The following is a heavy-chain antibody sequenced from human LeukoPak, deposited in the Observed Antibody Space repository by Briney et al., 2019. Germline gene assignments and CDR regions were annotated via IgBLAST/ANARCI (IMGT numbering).Heavy chain of an antibody. CDR1: GGSFSGYY. CDR3: AGGSGGIVVVVAATSWYFDL. D-gene: IGHD2-15*01. J-gene: IGHJ2*01. Sequence: KPSETLSLTCAVYGGSFSGYYWSWIRQPPGKGLEWIGEINHSGSTNYNPSLKSRVTISVDTSKNQFSLKLSSVTAADTAVYYCAGGSGGIVVVVAATSWYFDLWGRGTLVTVSS. V-gene: IGHV4-34*01. CDR2: INHSGST.